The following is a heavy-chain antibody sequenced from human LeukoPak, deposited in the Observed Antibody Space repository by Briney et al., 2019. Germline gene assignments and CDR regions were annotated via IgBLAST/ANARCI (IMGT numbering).Heavy chain of an antibody. D-gene: IGHD3-16*01. V-gene: IGHV6-1*01. CDR1: GGSVSNNSAA. Sequence: SRTLSLTFAISGGSVSNNSAAWNWLRQSPSRGLEGLGSTYFRSKWYDDYAVSVKGRITVNPDTSKNQFSLHLNYVTPEDTAVYYCARKRSNGPLDYWGQGTLVTVSS. CDR3: ARKRSNGPLDY. CDR2: TYFRSKWYD. J-gene: IGHJ4*02.